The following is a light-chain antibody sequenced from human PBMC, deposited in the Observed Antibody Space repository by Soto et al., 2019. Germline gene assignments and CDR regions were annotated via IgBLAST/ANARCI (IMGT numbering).Light chain of an antibody. Sequence: DIQMTQSPSSLSASVGDRVSITCRASQNIRNYLNWYQQKPGKAPKLLIYTASTLQSGVPSRCSGSGSGTDFTLTISSLQPEDFATYYCQQSYSTWTFGQGTKVEIK. CDR3: QQSYSTWT. V-gene: IGKV1-39*01. CDR2: TAS. J-gene: IGKJ1*01. CDR1: QNIRNY.